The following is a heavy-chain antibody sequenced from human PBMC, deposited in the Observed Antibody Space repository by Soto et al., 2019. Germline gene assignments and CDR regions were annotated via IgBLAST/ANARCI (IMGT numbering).Heavy chain of an antibody. Sequence: GSLRLSCAASGFTFSSYSMNWVRQAPGKGLERVSSISSSSSYIYYADSVKGRFTISRDNAKNSLYLQMNSLRAEDTAVYYCARDNDDYIWGSYRPIWGQGTLVTVSS. D-gene: IGHD3-16*02. CDR3: ARDNDDYIWGSYRPI. V-gene: IGHV3-21*01. CDR2: ISSSSSYI. J-gene: IGHJ4*02. CDR1: GFTFSSYS.